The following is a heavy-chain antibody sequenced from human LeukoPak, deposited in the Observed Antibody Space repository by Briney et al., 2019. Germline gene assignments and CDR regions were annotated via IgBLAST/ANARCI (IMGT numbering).Heavy chain of an antibody. CDR1: GFTFSSYG. CDR2: IRYDGSNK. J-gene: IGHJ4*02. CDR3: AKEPREWELPDY. D-gene: IGHD1-26*01. Sequence: GGSLRLSCAASGFTFSSYGMHWVRQAPGKGLEWMAFIRYDGSNKYYADSVKGRFTISRDNSRNTLYLQMNSLRVEDTAVYYCAKEPREWELPDYWGQGTLVTVSS. V-gene: IGHV3-30*02.